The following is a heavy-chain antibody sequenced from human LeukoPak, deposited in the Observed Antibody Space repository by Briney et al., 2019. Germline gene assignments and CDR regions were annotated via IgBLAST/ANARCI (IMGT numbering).Heavy chain of an antibody. D-gene: IGHD6-19*01. CDR1: GDSISSYY. V-gene: IGHV4-59*01. J-gene: IGHJ3*02. CDR3: ARRRIAVAGNAFDI. Sequence: PSETLSLTCTDSGDSISSYYWSWIRQPPGKGLEWIAYIYYSGSTNYNPSLKSRVTISVDTSKNQFSLKLSSVTAADTAVYYCARRRIAVAGNAFDIWGQGTMVTVSS. CDR2: IYYSGST.